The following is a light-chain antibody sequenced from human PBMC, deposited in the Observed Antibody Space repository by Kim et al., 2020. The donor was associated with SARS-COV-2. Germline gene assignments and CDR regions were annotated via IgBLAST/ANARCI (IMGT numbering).Light chain of an antibody. Sequence: EIVMTQSPATLSMSPGERATLSCRASQSVSSNLAWYQQKPGQAPRLLIYGASTRATGITARFSGSGSGTQFTLTISSLQSEDFAVYYCHQYNSWPLTFGGGTKVDIK. CDR2: GAS. CDR3: HQYNSWPLT. V-gene: IGKV3-15*01. CDR1: QSVSSN. J-gene: IGKJ4*01.